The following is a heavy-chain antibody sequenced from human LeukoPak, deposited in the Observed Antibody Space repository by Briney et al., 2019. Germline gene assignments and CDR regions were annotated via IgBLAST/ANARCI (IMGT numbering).Heavy chain of an antibody. CDR2: IDPSDSYT. Sequence: GESLKISCKGSGYSFTNYWISWVRQMPGKGLEWMGRIDPSDSYTNYSPSFQGHVTISTDKSISTAFLQWNSLKASDTGMYYCARRDDYYDTWGQGTTVTVSS. CDR1: GYSFTNYW. CDR3: ARRDDYYDT. V-gene: IGHV5-10-1*01. D-gene: IGHD3-16*01. J-gene: IGHJ3*02.